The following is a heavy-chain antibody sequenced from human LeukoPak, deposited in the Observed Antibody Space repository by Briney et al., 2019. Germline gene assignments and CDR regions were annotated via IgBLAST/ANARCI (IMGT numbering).Heavy chain of an antibody. Sequence: PSETLSLTCTVSGGSINSYYWSWIRQPPGEGLEWIGFIHYTGSTNYNPSLKSRVTISVDTSKNQFSLKLSSVTAADTAVYYCARFSDVGMGSIFDYWGQGTLVTVSS. D-gene: IGHD7-27*01. V-gene: IGHV4-59*01. CDR3: ARFSDVGMGSIFDY. CDR1: GGSINSYY. J-gene: IGHJ4*02. CDR2: IHYTGST.